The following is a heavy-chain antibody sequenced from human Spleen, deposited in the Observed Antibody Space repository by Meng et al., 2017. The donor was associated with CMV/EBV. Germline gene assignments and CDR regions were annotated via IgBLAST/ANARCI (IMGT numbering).Heavy chain of an antibody. D-gene: IGHD3-9*01. CDR1: GYTFTSYA. CDR3: ARADYDILTGYAWFDP. CDR2: MSPISGNT. Sequence: SGYTFTSYAINWVRQATRQGLEWMGWMSPISGNTGDTQKFQGRLTITSNTSISTAYMELSSLRSEDTSVYYCARADYDILTGYAWFDPWGQGTLVTVSS. V-gene: IGHV1-8*03. J-gene: IGHJ5*02.